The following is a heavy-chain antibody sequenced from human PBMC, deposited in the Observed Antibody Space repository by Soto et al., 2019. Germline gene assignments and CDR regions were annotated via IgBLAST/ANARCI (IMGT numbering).Heavy chain of an antibody. Sequence: QLQLQESGPGLVKPSETLSLTCTVSGGSISSSSYYWGWIRQPPGKGLEWIGSIYYSGSTYYIPSLKSRVTISVDTSKNQFSLKLSSVTAADTAVYYCANLGYCSSTSCSRALDVWGQGTTVTVSS. CDR2: IYYSGST. V-gene: IGHV4-39*01. J-gene: IGHJ6*02. D-gene: IGHD2-2*01. CDR1: GGSISSSSYY. CDR3: ANLGYCSSTSCSRALDV.